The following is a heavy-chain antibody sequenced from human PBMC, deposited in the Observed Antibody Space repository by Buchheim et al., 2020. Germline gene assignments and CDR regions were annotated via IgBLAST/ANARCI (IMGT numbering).Heavy chain of an antibody. CDR3: ARGGGFLYYYYYGMDV. CDR2: IYYSGST. V-gene: IGHV4-31*03. Sequence: QVQLQESGPGLVKPSQTLSLTCTVSGGSISSGGYYWSWIRQHPGKGLEWIGYIYYSGSTSYNPSLQSRVTISVDTSKNQFYLKLSSVTAADTAVYYCARGGGFLYYYYYGMDVWGQGTT. J-gene: IGHJ6*02. CDR1: GGSISSGGYY. D-gene: IGHD3-3*01.